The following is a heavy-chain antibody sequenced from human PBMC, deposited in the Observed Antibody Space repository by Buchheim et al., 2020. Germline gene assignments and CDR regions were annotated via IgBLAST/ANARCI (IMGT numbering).Heavy chain of an antibody. Sequence: EVQLVESGGGLVQPGGSLRLSCAASGFTFSNYWMSWVRQAPGKGLEWVANIKQDGSEKYYVDSVKGRFTISRDSAKNSLYLQMNGPRAEDTAVYYCARVADWGYYYGMDVWGQGT. V-gene: IGHV3-7*01. CDR1: GFTFSNYW. CDR3: ARVADWGYYYGMDV. J-gene: IGHJ6*02. D-gene: IGHD7-27*01. CDR2: IKQDGSEK.